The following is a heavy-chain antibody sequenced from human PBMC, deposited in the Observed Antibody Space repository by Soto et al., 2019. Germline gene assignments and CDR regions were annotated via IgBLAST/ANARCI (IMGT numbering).Heavy chain of an antibody. J-gene: IGHJ5*02. CDR1: GFTFSSYW. D-gene: IGHD3-3*01. Sequence: EVQLVESGGGLVQPGGSLRLSCAASGFTFSSYWMSWVRQAPGKGLEWVANIKEDGSDVYYVDSVKGRFTISRDNAKNSLYLQMNILRAEDTAVYYCATEVWVYYDFWSGYSESWGQGTLVTVSS. CDR3: ATEVWVYYDFWSGYSES. V-gene: IGHV3-7*01. CDR2: IKEDGSDV.